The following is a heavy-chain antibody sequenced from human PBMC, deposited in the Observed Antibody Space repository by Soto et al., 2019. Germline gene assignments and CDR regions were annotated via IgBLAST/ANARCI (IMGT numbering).Heavy chain of an antibody. D-gene: IGHD6-19*01. Sequence: QVQLQQWGAGLLKPSETLSLTCGVYGGSFSGYYWTWIRQPPGKGLEWIGEISRSGRTNYNPSLKSRVTISAATSKNQFSLKLTSVTAADTAVYYCATNIIAVAGPFDYWGQGPLVSVSS. CDR2: ISRSGRT. CDR1: GGSFSGYY. V-gene: IGHV4-34*02. CDR3: ATNIIAVAGPFDY. J-gene: IGHJ4*02.